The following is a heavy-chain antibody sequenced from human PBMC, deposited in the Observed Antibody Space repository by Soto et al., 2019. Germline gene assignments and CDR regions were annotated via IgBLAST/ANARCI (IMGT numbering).Heavy chain of an antibody. CDR1: GGSFSGYY. CDR2: INHSGST. D-gene: IGHD1-1*01. J-gene: IGHJ5*02. CDR3: ARVSTQQRWFDP. Sequence: PSETLSLTCAVYGGSFSGYYWSWIRQPPGKGLEWIGEINHSGSTNYNPSLKSRVTISVDTSKNQFSLKLSSVTAADTAVYSCARVSTQQRWFDPWGQGTLVTVSS. V-gene: IGHV4-34*01.